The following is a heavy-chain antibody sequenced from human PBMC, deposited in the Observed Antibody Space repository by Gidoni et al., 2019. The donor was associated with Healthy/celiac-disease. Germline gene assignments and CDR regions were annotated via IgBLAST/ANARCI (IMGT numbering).Heavy chain of an antibody. CDR1: GFTFSDYY. D-gene: IGHD6-19*01. V-gene: IGHV3-11*01. CDR2: ISSSGSTI. Sequence: QVQLVESGGGLVKPGGSLRLSWAGSGFTFSDYYMSWIRQAPGKGLEWVSYISSSGSTIYYADSVKGRFTISRDNAKNSLYLQMNSLRAEDTAVYYCARDLAVAGQIWYNWFDPWGQGTLVTVSS. J-gene: IGHJ5*02. CDR3: ARDLAVAGQIWYNWFDP.